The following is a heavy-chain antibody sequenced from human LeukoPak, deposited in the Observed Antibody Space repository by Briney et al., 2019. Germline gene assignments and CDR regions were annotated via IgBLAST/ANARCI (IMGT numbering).Heavy chain of an antibody. V-gene: IGHV4-61*02. D-gene: IGHD6-13*01. CDR2: FYTSGTT. CDR1: GVSISSDSYY. CDR3: ARPGQERVIAAAGPFDY. J-gene: IGHJ4*02. Sequence: SQTLSLTCTVSGVSISSDSYYWSWIRQPAGKGLEWIGRFYTSGTTNYNPSLKSRVTISVDTSKNQFSLKLSSVTAADTAVYYCARPGQERVIAAAGPFDYWGQGTLVTVSS.